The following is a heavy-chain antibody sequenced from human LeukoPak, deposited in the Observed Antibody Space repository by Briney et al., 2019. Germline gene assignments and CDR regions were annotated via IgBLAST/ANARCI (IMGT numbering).Heavy chain of an antibody. J-gene: IGHJ4*02. D-gene: IGHD6-13*01. V-gene: IGHV1-46*01. CDR3: ARDYEQQLVLYYFDY. Sequence: ASVKVSCKASGYTFTSYYMHWVRQAPGQGLEWMGIINPSGGSTSYAQKLQGRVTMTRDTSTSTVYMELSSLRSEDTAVYYCARDYEQQLVLYYFDYWGQGTLVTVSS. CDR1: GYTFTSYY. CDR2: INPSGGST.